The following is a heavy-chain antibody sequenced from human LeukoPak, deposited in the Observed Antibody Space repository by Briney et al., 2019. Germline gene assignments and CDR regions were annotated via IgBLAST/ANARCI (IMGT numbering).Heavy chain of an antibody. CDR2: IYYSGST. V-gene: IGHV4-30-4*07. J-gene: IGHJ4*02. CDR3: ARLGYSNYPTDY. CDR1: GGSISSGGYS. D-gene: IGHD4-11*01. Sequence: SQTLSLTCAVSGGSISSGGYSWSWIRQPPGKGLEWIGYIYYSGSTYYNPSLKSRVTISVDTSKNQFSLKLSSVTAADTAVYYCARLGYSNYPTDYWGQGTLVTVSS.